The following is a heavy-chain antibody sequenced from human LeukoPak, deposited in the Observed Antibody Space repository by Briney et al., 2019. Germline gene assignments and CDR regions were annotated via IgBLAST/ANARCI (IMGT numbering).Heavy chain of an antibody. V-gene: IGHV3-66*02. CDR2: IYSGGST. Sequence: GGSLRLSCAASGFIVSSKYMSWVRHATGRGVEWGSVIYSGGSTYYADSVKGRFTISRDNSKNSLYPQMNSLRAEDTAVYYCASRDIAAEFDYWGQGTLVTVSS. J-gene: IGHJ4*02. CDR3: ASRDIAAEFDY. CDR1: GFIVSSKY. D-gene: IGHD6-13*01.